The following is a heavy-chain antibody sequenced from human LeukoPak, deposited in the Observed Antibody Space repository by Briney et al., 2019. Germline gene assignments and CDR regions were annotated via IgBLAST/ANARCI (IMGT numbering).Heavy chain of an antibody. V-gene: IGHV5-51*01. Sequence: GESLKISCKGSGYSFTYWIGWVRQMPGKGLEWMGIIYPGDSDTRYSPSFRGQVTISADKSISTAYLQWSSLKASDTAMYYCATGMGIATAGDYWGQGTLVTVSS. CDR2: IYPGDSDT. CDR3: ATGMGIATAGDY. J-gene: IGHJ4*02. D-gene: IGHD6-13*01. CDR1: GYSFTYW.